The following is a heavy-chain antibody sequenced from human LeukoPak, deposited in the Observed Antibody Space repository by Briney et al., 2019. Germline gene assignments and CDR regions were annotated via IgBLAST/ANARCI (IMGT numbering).Heavy chain of an antibody. CDR3: ARRHPFDY. V-gene: IGHV4-38-2*01. CDR1: GYSISSGYY. Sequence: SETLSLTCAVSGYSISSGYYWGWIRQPPGKGLEWIGSFYRTGSTYYNPSLKSRVTISVDTSKNQFSLKLSSVTAADTAVYYCARRHPFDYWGRRTLVTVSS. J-gene: IGHJ4*02. CDR2: FYRTGST.